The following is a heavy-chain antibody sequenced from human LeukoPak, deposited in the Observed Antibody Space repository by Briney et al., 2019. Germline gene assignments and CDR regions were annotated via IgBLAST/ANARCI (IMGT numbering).Heavy chain of an antibody. CDR2: IYSGGST. CDR1: GFTVSSNY. Sequence: PGGSLRLSCAASGFTVSSNYMSWVRQAPGKGLEWVSVIYSGGSTYYADSVKGRFTISRDNSKNTLYLQMNSLRAEDTAVYYCARYREGQHPFYYYYYYMDVWGKGTTVTISS. D-gene: IGHD1-26*01. V-gene: IGHV3-53*01. J-gene: IGHJ6*03. CDR3: ARYREGQHPFYYYYYYMDV.